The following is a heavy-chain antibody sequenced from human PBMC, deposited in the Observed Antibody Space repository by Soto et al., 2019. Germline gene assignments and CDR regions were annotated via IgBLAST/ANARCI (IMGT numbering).Heavy chain of an antibody. V-gene: IGHV1-2*02. J-gene: IGHJ6*02. CDR1: GFTFTSSA. CDR2: IXPXXXGX. D-gene: IGHD3-3*01. CDR3: ARVYYDFWSGYGMDV. Sequence: GASVKVSCKASGFTFTSSAVQWVRQARGQRLEWMGXIXPXXXGXNXAXKXXXXVTMTRDTSISTAYMELSRLRSDDTAVYYCARVYYDFWSGYGMDVWGQGTTVTVSS.